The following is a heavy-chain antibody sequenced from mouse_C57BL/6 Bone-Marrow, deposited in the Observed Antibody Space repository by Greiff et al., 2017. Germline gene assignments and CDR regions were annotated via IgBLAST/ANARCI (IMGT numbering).Heavy chain of an antibody. CDR1: GYAFSSSW. D-gene: IGHD2-3*01. CDR3: ASPIYDGYYPLAY. J-gene: IGHJ3*01. V-gene: IGHV1-82*01. Sequence: LVESGPELVKPGASVKISCKASGYAFSSSWMNWVKQRPGKGLEWIGRIYPGDGDTNYNGKFKGKATLTADKSSSTAYMQLSSLTSEDSAVYFCASPIYDGYYPLAYWGQGTLVTVSA. CDR2: IYPGDGDT.